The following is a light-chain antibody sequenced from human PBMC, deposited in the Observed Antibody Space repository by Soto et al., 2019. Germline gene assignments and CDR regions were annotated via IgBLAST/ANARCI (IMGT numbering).Light chain of an antibody. CDR2: DDR. CDR1: NIGAKV. J-gene: IGLJ2*01. Sequence: SYELTQPPSVSVAPGQTARITCGGNNIGAKVVHWYQQKKPGQAPVLVVFDDRARPSTIPERFSGSNSGNTTTLTISRVEAGDEADYYCQVWHSTSVRVFGGGTKLTVL. V-gene: IGLV3-21*02. CDR3: QVWHSTSVRV.